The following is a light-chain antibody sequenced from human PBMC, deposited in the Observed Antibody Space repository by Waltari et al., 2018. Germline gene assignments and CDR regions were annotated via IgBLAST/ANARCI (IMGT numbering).Light chain of an antibody. CDR3: QVWDSRRDLVL. Sequence: SYVLTQPPSVSVAPGKTATITCGGDNIGSQGVNWYQQRPGQAPVLVVYDDSDRPSDIPERFSGSIAGNMATLTVSRVEAGDEADYYCQVWDSRRDLVLIGGGTKLTVL. CDR1: NIGSQG. V-gene: IGLV3-21*03. CDR2: DDS. J-gene: IGLJ2*01.